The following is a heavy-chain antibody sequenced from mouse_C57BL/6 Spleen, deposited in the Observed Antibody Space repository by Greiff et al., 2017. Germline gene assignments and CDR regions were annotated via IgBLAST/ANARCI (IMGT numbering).Heavy chain of an antibody. CDR1: GYTFTSYW. CDR2: IDPSDSYT. Sequence: QVQLQQSGAELVMPGASVKLSCKASGYTFTSYWMHWVKQRPGQGLEWIGEIDPSDSYTNYNQKFKGKSTLTVDKSSSTAYMQLSSLTSEDSAVYYCAREGRDSSGYFDYWGQGTTLTVSS. CDR3: AREGRDSSGYFDY. J-gene: IGHJ2*01. D-gene: IGHD3-2*02. V-gene: IGHV1-69*01.